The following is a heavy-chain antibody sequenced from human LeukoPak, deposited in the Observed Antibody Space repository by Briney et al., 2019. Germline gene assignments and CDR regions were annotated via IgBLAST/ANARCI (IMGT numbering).Heavy chain of an antibody. V-gene: IGHV3-73*01. CDR2: IRSKANSYAT. J-gene: IGHJ4*02. CDR1: GFTFSGSA. Sequence: GGSLRLSCAASGFTFSGSAMHWVRQASGKGLEWVGRIRSKANSYATAYAASVKGRFTISRDDSKNTAYLQVNSLKTEDTAVYYCTRLRGMATNDFDYWGQGTLVTVSS. D-gene: IGHD5-24*01. CDR3: TRLRGMATNDFDY.